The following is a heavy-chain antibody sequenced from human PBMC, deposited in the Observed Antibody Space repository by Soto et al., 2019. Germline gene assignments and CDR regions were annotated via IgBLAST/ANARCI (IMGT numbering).Heavy chain of an antibody. CDR3: AHPLPTSGWPFDY. D-gene: IGHD6-19*01. J-gene: IGHJ4*02. V-gene: IGHV2-5*02. CDR2: IYWDDDK. CDR1: GFSFSTSEVG. Sequence: QITLKESGPTLVKPTQTLTLTCTFSGFSFSTSEVGVGWIRQPPGKALEWLGLIYWDDDKRYSPPLTNRLSITKDTSKNQVILTVTNMDPVDACTYYCAHPLPTSGWPFDYWGQGTLVTVSS.